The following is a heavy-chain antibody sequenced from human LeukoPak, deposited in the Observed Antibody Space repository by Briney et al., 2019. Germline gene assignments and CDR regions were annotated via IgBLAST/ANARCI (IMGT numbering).Heavy chain of an antibody. D-gene: IGHD3-3*01. J-gene: IGHJ4*02. CDR1: GFTYSSYS. Sequence: GGSLRLSCAAPGFTYSSYSMNWVRQAPGKGLEWVSSISSSSSYIYYADSVKGRFTISRDNAKNSLYLQMNSLRAEDTAVYYCARSRYDFWSGYPNGFFDYWGQGTLVTVSS. CDR3: ARSRYDFWSGYPNGFFDY. CDR2: ISSSSSYI. V-gene: IGHV3-21*01.